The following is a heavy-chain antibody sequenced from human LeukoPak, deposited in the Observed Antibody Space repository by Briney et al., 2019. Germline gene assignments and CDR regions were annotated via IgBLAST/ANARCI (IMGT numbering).Heavy chain of an antibody. CDR2: ISYDGSNK. CDR1: GFTFSTYA. J-gene: IGHJ5*02. CDR3: ARDAGGIAVTGTGYVGWFDP. Sequence: QTGGSLRLSCAASGFTFSTYAMHWVRQAPGKGLEWVAVISYDGSNKYYADSVKGRFTISRDNSKNTLYLQMNSLRAEDTAVFYCARDAGGIAVTGTGYVGWFDPWGQGTLVTVSS. V-gene: IGHV3-30-3*01. D-gene: IGHD6-19*01.